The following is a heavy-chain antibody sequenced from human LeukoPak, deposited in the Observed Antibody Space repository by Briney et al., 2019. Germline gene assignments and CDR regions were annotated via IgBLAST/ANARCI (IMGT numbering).Heavy chain of an antibody. CDR2: IGGSGSST. CDR1: GFPFSTYA. J-gene: IGHJ4*02. V-gene: IGHV3-23*01. CDR3: AKQGSGSYLDH. D-gene: IGHD1-26*01. Sequence: PGGSLRLSCAASGFPFSTYAMSWVRQAPGKGLEWVSSIGGSGSSTYYADSVKGRFTISRGNSKNTLYLQMNSLRAEDTAVYYCAKQGSGSYLDHWGQETLVTVSS.